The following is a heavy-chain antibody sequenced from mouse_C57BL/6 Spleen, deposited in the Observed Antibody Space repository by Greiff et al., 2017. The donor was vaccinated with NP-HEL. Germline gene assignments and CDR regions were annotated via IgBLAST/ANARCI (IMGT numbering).Heavy chain of an antibody. J-gene: IGHJ3*01. CDR2: ISYDGSN. D-gene: IGHD2-4*01. V-gene: IGHV3-6*01. CDR1: GYSITSGYY. Sequence: ESGPGLVKPSQSLSLTCSVTGYSITSGYYWNWIRQFPGNKLEWMGYISYDGSNNYNPSLKNRISTTRDTSKNQFFLKLNSVTTEDTATYYCARDRYDYGFAYWGQGTLVTVSA. CDR3: ARDRYDYGFAY.